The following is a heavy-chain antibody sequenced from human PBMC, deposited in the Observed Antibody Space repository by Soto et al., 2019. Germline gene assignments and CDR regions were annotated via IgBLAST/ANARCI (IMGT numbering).Heavy chain of an antibody. Sequence: SETLSLTCTVSGTSISNYYWSWIRQPPGKGLEWIGYIYYSGSTNYNPSLKSRATISVATSKKQFSLQVNSVTAADTAVYYCASAAQVWHPFDSWGQGTRVTVSS. J-gene: IGHJ4*02. CDR1: GTSISNYY. D-gene: IGHD6-25*01. CDR3: ASAAQVWHPFDS. V-gene: IGHV4-59*01. CDR2: IYYSGST.